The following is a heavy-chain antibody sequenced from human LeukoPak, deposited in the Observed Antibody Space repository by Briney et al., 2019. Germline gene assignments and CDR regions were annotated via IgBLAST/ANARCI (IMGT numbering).Heavy chain of an antibody. V-gene: IGHV4-34*01. CDR2: INHSGST. J-gene: IGHJ4*02. CDR3: ARLAPWFGELGY. D-gene: IGHD3-10*01. CDR1: GGSFSGYY. Sequence: PSETLSLTCAVYGGSFSGYYWSWIRQPPGKGLEWIGEINHSGSTNYNPSLTSRVTISVDTSKNQFSLKLSSVTAADTAVYYCARLAPWFGELGYWGQGTLVTVSS.